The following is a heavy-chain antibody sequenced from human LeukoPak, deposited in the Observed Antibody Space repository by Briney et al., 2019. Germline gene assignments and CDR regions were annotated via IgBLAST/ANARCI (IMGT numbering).Heavy chain of an antibody. CDR3: ARDAGAFDI. Sequence: GGSLRVSCVASGFSFSTYWMTWVRQAPGKGLEWVANIKQDGNKDYYVDSVKGRFTISRDNAKSSLYLQMDSLRAEDTAVYYCARDAGAFDIWGQGTMVTVSS. V-gene: IGHV3-7*01. J-gene: IGHJ3*02. CDR2: IKQDGNKD. CDR1: GFSFSTYW. D-gene: IGHD6-13*01.